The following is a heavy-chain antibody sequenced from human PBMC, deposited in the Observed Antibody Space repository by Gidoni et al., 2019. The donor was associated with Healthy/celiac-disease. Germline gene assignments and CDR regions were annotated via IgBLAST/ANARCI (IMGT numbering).Heavy chain of an antibody. V-gene: IGHV1-69*01. J-gene: IGHJ5*02. CDR1: GGTFSSYA. CDR2: IIPIFGTA. CDR3: ARDHLKGRTGGFVDWFDP. D-gene: IGHD3-10*01. Sequence: QSGAEVKKPGSSVKVSCKASGGTFSSYAISWVRQAPGQGLEWMGGIIPIFGTANSAQKFQGRVTITADESKSTAYMELSSLRSEDTAVYYCARDHLKGRTGGFVDWFDPWGQGTLVTVSS.